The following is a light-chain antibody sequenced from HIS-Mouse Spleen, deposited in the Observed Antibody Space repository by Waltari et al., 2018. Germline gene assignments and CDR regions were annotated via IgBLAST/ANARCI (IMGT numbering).Light chain of an antibody. CDR3: QQYGSSPT. CDR2: GAS. CDR1: QSVSSSY. V-gene: IGKV3-20*01. Sequence: EIVLTQSPGTLSLSPGERATLSCRASQSVSSSYLAWYQQKPGQGPRLLIYGASSRATGIPDRVSGSGSGTDFTLTISRLEPEDFAVYYCQQYGSSPTFGQGTKLEIK. J-gene: IGKJ2*01.